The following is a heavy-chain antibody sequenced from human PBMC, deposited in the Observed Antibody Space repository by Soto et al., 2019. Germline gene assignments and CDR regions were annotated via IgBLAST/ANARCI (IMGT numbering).Heavy chain of an antibody. V-gene: IGHV4-31*03. CDR3: RGYDSSGYYSLDAFDI. J-gene: IGHJ3*02. CDR1: EGYSISGGYC. CDR2: IYYSGST. Sequence: SLPLSVTSPVSEGYSISGGYCWIWISQHPGKGLEWIGYIYYSGSTYYNPSLKSRVTISVDTSKNQFSLKLSSVTAADTAVYYCRGYDSSGYYSLDAFDIWGQGTMVTVSS. D-gene: IGHD3-22*01.